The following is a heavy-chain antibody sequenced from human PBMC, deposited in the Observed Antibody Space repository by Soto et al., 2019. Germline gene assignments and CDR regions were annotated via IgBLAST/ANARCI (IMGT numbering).Heavy chain of an antibody. V-gene: IGHV1-69*19. CDR1: GGPLSSYA. D-gene: IGHD2-15*01. CDR3: AISGWYCSGGSCYSSDIDV. Sequence: QVQLVQSGAEVKKPGSSVKVSCKASGGPLSSYAISWVRQATGQGLEWMGGIIPIFGTAHYAQKFQGRVTITADESTSTAYKELSSLRSEAMAVSYCAISGWYCSGGSCYSSDIDVWGQGTTVTVSS. CDR2: IIPIFGTA. J-gene: IGHJ6*02.